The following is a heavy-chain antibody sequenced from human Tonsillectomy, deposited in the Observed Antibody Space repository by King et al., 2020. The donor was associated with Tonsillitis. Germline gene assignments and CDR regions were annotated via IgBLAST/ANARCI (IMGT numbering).Heavy chain of an antibody. CDR3: ARGRVGGYSYGSYYPGMDG. J-gene: IGHJ6*02. CDR1: GFTFSSSA. D-gene: IGHD5-18*01. V-gene: IGHV3-30-3*01. Sequence: QLVQSGGGVVQPGRSLTLSCAASGFTFSSSAMHWVRQAPGKGLEWVAVISYDGSNNHFADSVKGRFTISRDNSKNTLYLQLNSLRVEDTAVYYCARGRVGGYSYGSYYPGMDGWGQGTTVTVSS. CDR2: ISYDGSNN.